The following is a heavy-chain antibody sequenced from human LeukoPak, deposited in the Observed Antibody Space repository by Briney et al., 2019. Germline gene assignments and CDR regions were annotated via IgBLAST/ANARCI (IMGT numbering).Heavy chain of an antibody. CDR1: GGSFSGYY. V-gene: IGHV4-34*01. CDR3: ARARRYNWDLDAFDI. D-gene: IGHD1-1*01. J-gene: IGHJ3*02. CDR2: INHSGST. Sequence: SETLSLTCAVYGGSFSGYYWSWIRQPPGKGLEWIGEINHSGSTNYNPSLKSRVTISVDTSKNQFSLKLSSVTAADTAVYYCARARRYNWDLDAFDIWGQGTMVTVSS.